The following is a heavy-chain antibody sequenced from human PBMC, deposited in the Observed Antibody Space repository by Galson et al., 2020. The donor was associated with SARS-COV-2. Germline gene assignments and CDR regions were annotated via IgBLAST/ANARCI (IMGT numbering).Heavy chain of an antibody. D-gene: IGHD3-9*01. CDR2: IYYTASN. J-gene: IGHJ4*02. V-gene: IGHV4-39*01. Sequence: SETLSLTCTVSGGSISSSNYYWGRLRPPPGQGREWIGSIYYTASNYYNPSLTSRVTMYVDTSRNQFSLKLSSVTAADTAVYYCARQILTGYYSFYYFDVWGQGTLVTVSS. CDR1: GGSISSSNYY. CDR3: ARQILTGYYSFYYFDV.